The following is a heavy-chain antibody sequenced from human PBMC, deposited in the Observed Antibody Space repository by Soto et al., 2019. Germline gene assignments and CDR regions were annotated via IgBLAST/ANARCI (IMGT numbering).Heavy chain of an antibody. CDR2: FYHSGNS. V-gene: IGHV4-59*01. CDR1: GGSIRSYY. Sequence: WETVSLTCSVSGGSIRSYYWSWIRQSPEKGLEWIGYFYHSGNSNYNPSLKSRVTISVDTSKNQLSLSLRSVTAADTAVYFCARISSVDPYGYVNGGLDVWGQGTTVTVSS. J-gene: IGHJ6*02. CDR3: ARISSVDPYGYVNGGLDV. D-gene: IGHD5-18*01.